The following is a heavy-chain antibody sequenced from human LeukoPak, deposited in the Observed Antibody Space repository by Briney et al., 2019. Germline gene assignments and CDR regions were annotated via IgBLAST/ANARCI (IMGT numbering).Heavy chain of an antibody. CDR2: ISTDGSST. D-gene: IGHD6-6*01. V-gene: IGHV3-74*01. J-gene: IGHJ3*02. Sequence: PGGSLRLSCAASGFTISSYWMHWVRQAPGKGLVWVSRISTDGSSTNSADSVKGRLSISRDNAKNTLYLQMNSLRAEDTAVYYCVREYSSSYGRAFDMWGQGTMVTVSP. CDR3: VREYSSSYGRAFDM. CDR1: GFTISSYW.